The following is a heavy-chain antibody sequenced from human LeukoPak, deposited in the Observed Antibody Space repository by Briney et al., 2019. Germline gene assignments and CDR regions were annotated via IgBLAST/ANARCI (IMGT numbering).Heavy chain of an antibody. CDR2: IIPIFGTA. V-gene: IGHV1-69*05. CDR1: GGTFSGYA. J-gene: IGHJ3*02. Sequence: SVKVSCKASGGTFSGYAITWVRQAPGQGLEWMGGIIPIFGTANYAQKLQGRVTMTTDTSTSTAYMELRSLKSDDTAVYYCASLKNYYDSSGYLVTDAFDIWGQGTMVTVSS. CDR3: ASLKNYYDSSGYLVTDAFDI. D-gene: IGHD3-22*01.